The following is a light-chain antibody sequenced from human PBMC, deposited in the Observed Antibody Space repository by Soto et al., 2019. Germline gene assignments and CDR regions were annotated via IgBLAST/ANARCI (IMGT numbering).Light chain of an antibody. CDR3: QQYNSYSWT. Sequence: DIPMTQSPSTLSASVGDRVTITCRASQSISSWLAWYQQKPGKAPKLLIYKASSLESGVPSRFSGSGSGTEFTLTISSLQPDDFATDYCQQYNSYSWTFGQGTKVEIK. J-gene: IGKJ1*01. V-gene: IGKV1-5*03. CDR1: QSISSW. CDR2: KAS.